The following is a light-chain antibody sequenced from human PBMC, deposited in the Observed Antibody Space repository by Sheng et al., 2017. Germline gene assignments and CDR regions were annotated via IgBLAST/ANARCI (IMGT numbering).Light chain of an antibody. J-gene: IGLJ1*01. CDR1: SGHSSNA. V-gene: IGLV4-69*02. CDR2: LKSDGSH. CDR3: QTWGXGIHV. Sequence: QLALTQSPSASASLGASVKLTCTLSSGHSSNAIAWHQQQPGRAPRFLMKLKSDGSHNKGDGIPDRFSGSSSGAERYLTISGLQSEDEADYYCQTWGXGIHVFGSGTKVTVL.